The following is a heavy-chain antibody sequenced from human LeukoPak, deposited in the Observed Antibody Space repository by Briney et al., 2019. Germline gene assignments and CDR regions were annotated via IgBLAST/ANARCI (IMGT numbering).Heavy chain of an antibody. V-gene: IGHV1-24*01. CDR3: ATGLIRYFDWLRAYYFDY. D-gene: IGHD3-9*01. J-gene: IGHJ4*02. CDR2: FDPEDGET. CDR1: GYTLTELS. Sequence: ASVKVSCKVPGYTLTELSMHWVRQAPGKGLEWMGGFDPEDGETIYAQKFQGRVTMTEDTSTDTAYMELSSLRSEDTAVYYCATGLIRYFDWLRAYYFDYWGQGTLVTVSS.